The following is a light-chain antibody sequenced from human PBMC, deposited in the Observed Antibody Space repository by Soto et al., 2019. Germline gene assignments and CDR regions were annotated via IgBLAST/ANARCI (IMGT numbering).Light chain of an antibody. CDR1: SSDVGGYNY. CDR2: AVY. Sequence: QSAPTQPPSASGSPGQSVTFSCTGTSSDVGGYNYVSWYQQYPGKAPKLMIYAVYKRHSGVPDRFSGSKSGNTASLTVSGLQPEDEAEYYCSAYAGSSTWVFGGGTKRTVL. V-gene: IGLV2-8*01. CDR3: SAYAGSSTWV. J-gene: IGLJ2*01.